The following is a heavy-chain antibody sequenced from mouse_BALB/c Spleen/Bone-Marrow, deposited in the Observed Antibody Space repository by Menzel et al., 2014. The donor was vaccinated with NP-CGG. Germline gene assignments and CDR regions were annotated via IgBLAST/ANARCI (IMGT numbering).Heavy chain of an antibody. Sequence: QVQLQQSGPELVKPGASVKISCKASGYAFSSSWMNWVKQRPGQGLEWIGRIYPGDGDTNYNGKFKGKATLTADKSSNTAYLQLSSLTSVDSAVYFCARRGGNPSFDYWGQGTTLTVSS. J-gene: IGHJ2*01. D-gene: IGHD2-1*01. V-gene: IGHV1-82*01. CDR1: GYAFSSSW. CDR3: ARRGGNPSFDY. CDR2: IYPGDGDT.